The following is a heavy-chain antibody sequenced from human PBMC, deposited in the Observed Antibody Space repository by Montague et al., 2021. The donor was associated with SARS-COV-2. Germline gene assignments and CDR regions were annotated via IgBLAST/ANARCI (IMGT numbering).Heavy chain of an antibody. D-gene: IGHD5-24*01. Sequence: SKTLSLTCTVSGGSISSSSHYWGWIRQPPGKGLEWIGSIYYSGSTYYNPSLKSRVTISVDTSKNQFSLKLSSVTAADTAVYYCARGEEEMATIVDEYFDYWGQGTLVTVSS. CDR1: GGSISSSSHY. V-gene: IGHV4-39*01. CDR2: IYYSGST. CDR3: ARGEEEMATIVDEYFDY. J-gene: IGHJ4*02.